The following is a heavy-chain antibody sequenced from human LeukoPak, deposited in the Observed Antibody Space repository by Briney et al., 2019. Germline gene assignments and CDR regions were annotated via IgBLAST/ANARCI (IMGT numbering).Heavy chain of an antibody. Sequence: GASVKVSCKASGYTFTSYAMNWVRQAPGQGLEWMGWINTNTGNPTYAQGFTGRIVFSLDTSVSTAYLQISSLKAEDPAAYYCASSAFCSGSSFSDYLGEGAL. D-gene: IGHD3-10*02. CDR3: ASSAFCSGSSFSDY. CDR1: GYTFTSYA. V-gene: IGHV7-4-1*02. J-gene: IGHJ4*02. CDR2: INTNTGNP.